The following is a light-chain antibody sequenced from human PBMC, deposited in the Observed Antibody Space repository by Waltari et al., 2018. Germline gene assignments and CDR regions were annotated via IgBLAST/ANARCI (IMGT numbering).Light chain of an antibody. CDR1: QHIYTN. Sequence: ETVMPQSPDTLCVSTGERVTLSCRASQHIYTNLAWYQQKPGQAPMFLVYGASTRASGISVRFSGSGSGTEFTLTISSLQSEDCAVYFCQQYYGWPLTFGGGSKVEVK. CDR2: GAS. J-gene: IGKJ4*01. CDR3: QQYYGWPLT. V-gene: IGKV3D-15*01.